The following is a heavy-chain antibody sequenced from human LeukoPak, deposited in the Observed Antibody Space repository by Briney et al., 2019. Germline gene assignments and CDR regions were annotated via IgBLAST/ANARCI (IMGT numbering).Heavy chain of an antibody. V-gene: IGHV1-2*02. J-gene: IGHJ1*01. Sequence: ASVKVSCKASGYTFTGYYMHWVRQAPGQGLEWMGWINPNSGGTNYAQKFQGRVTMTRDTSISTAYMELSRLRSDDTAVYYCARGQDFWSGYYSGGGYFQHWGQGTLVTVSS. CDR1: GYTFTGYY. CDR2: INPNSGGT. D-gene: IGHD3-3*01. CDR3: ARGQDFWSGYYSGGGYFQH.